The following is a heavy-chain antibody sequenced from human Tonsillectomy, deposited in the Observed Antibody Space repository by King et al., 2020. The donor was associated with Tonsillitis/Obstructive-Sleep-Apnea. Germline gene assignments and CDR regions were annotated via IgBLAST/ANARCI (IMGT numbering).Heavy chain of an antibody. CDR1: GYSFTSYW. Sequence: VQLVESGAEVKKPGESLKISCKGSGYSFTSYWIGWVRQMPGKGLEWMGIISPGDSDTRYSPSFQGHITISADKAISTAYLQWSSLKASDTAMYYCARSRDVSGSYSFIAAFEIWGEGAMLTLSS. CDR2: ISPGDSDT. D-gene: IGHD3-22*01. J-gene: IGHJ3*02. V-gene: IGHV5-51*03. CDR3: ARSRDVSGSYSFIAAFEI.